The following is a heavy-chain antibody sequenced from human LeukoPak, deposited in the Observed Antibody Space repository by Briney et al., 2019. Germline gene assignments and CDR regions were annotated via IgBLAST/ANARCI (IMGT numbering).Heavy chain of an antibody. CDR1: EFTFSRYW. Sequence: PGGSLRLSCAASEFTFSRYWMSWVRQAPGKGLEWVANIKQDGSEKYYVDSVKGRFTISRDNAKNSVYSQMNSLRAEDTAVYYCVRYGRRANDQPFDVWGQGTMVTVSS. CDR2: IKQDGSEK. J-gene: IGHJ3*01. D-gene: IGHD1-1*01. CDR3: VRYGRRANDQPFDV. V-gene: IGHV3-7*01.